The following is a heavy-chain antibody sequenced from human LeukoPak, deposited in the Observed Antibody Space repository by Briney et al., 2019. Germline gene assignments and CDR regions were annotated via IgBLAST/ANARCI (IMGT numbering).Heavy chain of an antibody. CDR2: INPNSGDN. Sequence: ASVKVSCKASGYGFSDYYMHWVRQAPGQGLEYMGWINPNSGDNSCAHKFQGRVSVTRDTSITTLYMELTSLRSDDTAVYFCARGGGIQSCGGKTCFRGFVYRGQGTLVTVSS. J-gene: IGHJ4*02. CDR1: GYGFSDYY. CDR3: ARGGGIQSCGGKTCFRGFVY. D-gene: IGHD2-21*01. V-gene: IGHV1-2*02.